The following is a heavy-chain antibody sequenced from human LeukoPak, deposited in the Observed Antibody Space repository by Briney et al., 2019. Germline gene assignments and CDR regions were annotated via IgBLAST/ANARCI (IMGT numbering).Heavy chain of an antibody. CDR1: GFTFSAYG. Sequence: GGSLRLSCAASGFTFSAYGMPWVRLAPRKRLESVAVISYDRSQKYYADSLQGRFTISRDNSTNTVYLQMGSLRNEDTAIYYCAKDRGCSYASGSSELDYWGQGTPVTVSS. D-gene: IGHD3-10*01. CDR3: AKDRGCSYASGSSELDY. J-gene: IGHJ4*02. V-gene: IGHV3-30*18. CDR2: ISYDRSQK.